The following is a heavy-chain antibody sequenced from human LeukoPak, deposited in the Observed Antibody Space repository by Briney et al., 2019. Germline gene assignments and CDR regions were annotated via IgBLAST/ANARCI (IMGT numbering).Heavy chain of an antibody. CDR1: GGSISSGGYY. D-gene: IGHD3-22*01. CDR3: ARGNYYYDSSGYYSPGLYFDY. CDR2: IYYSGST. J-gene: IGHJ4*02. Sequence: SETLSLTCTVSGGSISSGGYYWSWIRQHPGKGLEWIGYIYYSGSTYYNPSLKSRVTISVDTSKNQFSLKLSSVTAADTAVYYCARGNYYYDSSGYYSPGLYFDYWGQGTLVTVSS. V-gene: IGHV4-31*03.